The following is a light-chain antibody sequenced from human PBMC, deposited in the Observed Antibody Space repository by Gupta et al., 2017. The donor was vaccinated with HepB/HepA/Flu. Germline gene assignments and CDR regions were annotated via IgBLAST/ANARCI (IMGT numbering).Light chain of an antibody. V-gene: IGKV1-33*01. CDR1: QDINNY. CDR3: QQYDNLPRVT. CDR2: DAS. Sequence: DIQMNQSPSSLSASVGDRVTITCQASQDINNYLNWYQQKPGKAPKLLIYDASNLETGVPSRFSGSGSGTDFTFTISSLQPEDIATYYCQQYDNLPRVTFGPGTKVDIK. J-gene: IGKJ3*01.